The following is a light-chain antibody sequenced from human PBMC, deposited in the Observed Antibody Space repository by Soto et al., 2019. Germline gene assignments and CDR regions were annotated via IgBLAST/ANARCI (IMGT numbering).Light chain of an antibody. J-gene: IGKJ2*01. CDR2: AAS. CDR3: QQSFSTPFMYT. Sequence: DIQMTQSPSSLSASVGDRVIITCRASQSINNYLNWYQQQPGKAPNLLIYAASTLQSGVPSRFSGSGSGTEFTLTISSLQPEDFATYYCQQSFSTPFMYTFGQGTKLEI. V-gene: IGKV1-39*01. CDR1: QSINNY.